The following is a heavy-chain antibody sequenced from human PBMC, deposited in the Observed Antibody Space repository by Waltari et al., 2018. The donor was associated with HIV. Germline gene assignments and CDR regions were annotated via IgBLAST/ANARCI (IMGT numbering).Heavy chain of an antibody. CDR1: GFIFRTYS. V-gene: IGHV3-48*04. J-gene: IGHJ6*02. CDR3: AAVYSHYFAMDV. CDR2: ISSRSSTI. Sequence: EVQLVESGGGWVQPGGSLRLSCEASGFIFRTYSMTWVRQAPGKGLEGVSYISSRSSTIYYADSVKGRFTISRDNAKNSLYLQMNSLRAEDTAVYYCAAVYSHYFAMDVWGQGTTVTVSS. D-gene: IGHD1-26*01.